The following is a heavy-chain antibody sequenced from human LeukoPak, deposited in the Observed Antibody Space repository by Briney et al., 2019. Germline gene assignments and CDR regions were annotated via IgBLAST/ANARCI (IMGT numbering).Heavy chain of an antibody. CDR3: ARDLESYCSGGSCYGGFDY. CDR2: IKQDGTEK. J-gene: IGHJ4*02. CDR1: GFTFTTYW. V-gene: IGHV3-7*01. D-gene: IGHD2-15*01. Sequence: GGSLRLSCEASGFTFTTYWLGWVRQPPGKGLEWVANIKQDGTEKYYVDSVKGRFTISRDNAKNSLYLQMNSLRAEDTAVYYCARDLESYCSGGSCYGGFDYWGQGTLVTVSS.